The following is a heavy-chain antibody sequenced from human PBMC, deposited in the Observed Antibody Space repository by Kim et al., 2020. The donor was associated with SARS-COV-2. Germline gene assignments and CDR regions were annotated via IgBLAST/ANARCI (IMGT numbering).Heavy chain of an antibody. CDR2: IIPIFGTA. D-gene: IGHD6-19*01. CDR3: ARVAVAGTIYYYYGMDV. J-gene: IGHJ6*02. CDR1: GGTFSSYA. Sequence: SVKVSCKASGGTFSSYAISWVRQAPGQGLEWMGGIIPIFGTANYAQKFQGRVTITADESTSTAYMELSSLRSEDTAVYYCARVAVAGTIYYYYGMDVWGQGTTVTVSS. V-gene: IGHV1-69*13.